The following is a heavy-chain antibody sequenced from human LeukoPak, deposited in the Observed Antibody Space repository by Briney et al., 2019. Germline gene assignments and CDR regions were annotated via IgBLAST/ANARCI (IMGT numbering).Heavy chain of an antibody. J-gene: IGHJ4*02. Sequence: ASVKVSCKASGGTFSSYAISWVRQAPGQGLEWMGRIIPILGIANYAQKFQGRVTITADKSTSTAYMELSSLRSEDTAVYYCARAYDSSGYFAMTYWGQGTLVTVSS. D-gene: IGHD3-22*01. CDR2: IIPILGIA. CDR1: GGTFSSYA. CDR3: ARAYDSSGYFAMTY. V-gene: IGHV1-69*04.